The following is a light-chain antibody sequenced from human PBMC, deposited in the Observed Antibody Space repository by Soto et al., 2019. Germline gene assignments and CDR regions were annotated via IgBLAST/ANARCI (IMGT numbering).Light chain of an antibody. CDR3: QQYGNSLWT. CDR2: AAS. Sequence: EIVMTQSPAALSVSPGERVILSCRASEGISSNLAWYQHVPGQAPRLLMYAASSRATGIPDRFSGSGSGTDFTLTISRVEPEDFAVYYCQQYGNSLWTFGQGTKVEIK. V-gene: IGKV3-20*01. J-gene: IGKJ1*01. CDR1: EGISSN.